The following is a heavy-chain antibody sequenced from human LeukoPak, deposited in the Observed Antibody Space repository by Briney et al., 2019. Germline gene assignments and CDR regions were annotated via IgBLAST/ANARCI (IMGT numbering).Heavy chain of an antibody. CDR3: ARDLPGYCSSTSCYTVY. D-gene: IGHD2-2*02. J-gene: IGHJ4*02. CDR2: ISSSSSTI. V-gene: IGHV3-48*01. Sequence: PGGSLRLSCAASGFTFSSYSMNWVRQAPGKGLEWVSYISSSSSTIYYADSVKGRFTISRDNAKNSLYLQMNSLRAEDTAVYYCARDLPGYCSSTSCYTVYWGRGTLVTVSS. CDR1: GFTFSSYS.